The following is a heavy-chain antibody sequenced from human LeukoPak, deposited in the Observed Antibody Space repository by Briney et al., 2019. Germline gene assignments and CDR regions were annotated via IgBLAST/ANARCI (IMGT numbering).Heavy chain of an antibody. V-gene: IGHV3-66*02. J-gene: IGHJ3*02. D-gene: IGHD2-21*01. CDR2: IYSGGST. CDR3: ARDWAFDI. Sequence: PGGSLRLSCAASGSTVSSNYMSWVRQALGEGLEWVSVIYSGGSTYYADSVKGRFTISRDNSKNTLYLQMNSLRAEDTAVYYWARDWAFDIWGQGTMVTVSS. CDR1: GSTVSSNY.